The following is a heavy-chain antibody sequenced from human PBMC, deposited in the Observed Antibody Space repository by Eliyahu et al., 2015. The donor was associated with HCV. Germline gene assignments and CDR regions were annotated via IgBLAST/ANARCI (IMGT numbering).Heavy chain of an antibody. CDR2: ISSSSTSI. J-gene: IGHJ4*02. V-gene: IGHV3-48*01. D-gene: IGHD2/OR15-2a*01. Sequence: EVQLVESGGGLVQPGGSLRLSCAASGFTFSTYPLXWVRQAPGKGLEWVSYISSSSTSIYYAASVKGRFTISRDNAKNSLYLQMNSLRAEDTAVYYCARADVIVTSFDYWGQGILVTVSS. CDR1: GFTFSTYP. CDR3: ARADVIVTSFDY.